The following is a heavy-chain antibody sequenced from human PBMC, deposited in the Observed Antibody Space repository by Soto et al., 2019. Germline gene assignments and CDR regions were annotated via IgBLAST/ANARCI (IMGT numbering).Heavy chain of an antibody. Sequence: GGSVKVSCKASGYTFSNYGLHWVRQAPGQRLEWMGWINPGDGNTIFSQKFQGRVTLTRDTSASTAYMELSSLTSEDTAVYYCARTTAMIVVVFDYWGQGTLVTVSS. CDR1: GYTFSNYG. CDR3: ARTTAMIVVVFDY. V-gene: IGHV1-3*01. CDR2: INPGDGNT. D-gene: IGHD3-22*01. J-gene: IGHJ4*02.